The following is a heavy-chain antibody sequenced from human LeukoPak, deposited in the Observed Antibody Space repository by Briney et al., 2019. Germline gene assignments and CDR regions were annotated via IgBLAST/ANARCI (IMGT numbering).Heavy chain of an antibody. CDR2: IYTSGST. D-gene: IGHD6-13*01. J-gene: IGHJ4*02. CDR1: GGSISSYY. Sequence: SETLSLTCTVSGGSISSYYWSWIRQPAGKGLEWIGRIYTSGSTNYNPSLKSRVTMSVDTSKNQFSLKLSSVTAADTAVYYCARETITGYSSSWYKTEGFDYWGQGTLATVSS. CDR3: ARETITGYSSSWYKTEGFDY. V-gene: IGHV4-4*07.